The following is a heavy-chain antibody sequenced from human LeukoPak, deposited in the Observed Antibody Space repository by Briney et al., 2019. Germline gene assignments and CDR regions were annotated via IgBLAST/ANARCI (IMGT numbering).Heavy chain of an antibody. Sequence: SGGSLRLSCAASGFTFSSYTMGWVRQAPGKGLEWVSDINPSGGATYYADSVKGRFTISRDNSKNTLYLQMNSLRAEDTAVYYCAKALSASSYDYWGQGTLVTVSS. CDR2: INPSGGAT. V-gene: IGHV3-23*01. D-gene: IGHD2-2*01. J-gene: IGHJ4*02. CDR1: GFTFSSYT. CDR3: AKALSASSYDY.